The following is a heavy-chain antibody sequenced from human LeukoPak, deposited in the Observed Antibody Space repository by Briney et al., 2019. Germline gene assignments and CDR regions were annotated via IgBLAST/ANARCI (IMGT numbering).Heavy chain of an antibody. CDR3: ARLSGAGTTDAFDI. CDR1: GYTFTSYG. Sequence: ASVKVSCKASGYTFTSYGISWVRQAPGQGLVWMGWISAYNGNTNYAQKLQGRVTMTTDTSTSTAYMELRSVRSDDTAVYYCARLSGAGTTDAFDIWGQGTMVTVSS. J-gene: IGHJ3*02. V-gene: IGHV1-18*01. CDR2: ISAYNGNT. D-gene: IGHD6-13*01.